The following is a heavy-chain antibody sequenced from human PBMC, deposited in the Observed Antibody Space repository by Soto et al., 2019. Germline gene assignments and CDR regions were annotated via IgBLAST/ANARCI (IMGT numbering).Heavy chain of an antibody. CDR2: IYYSGST. V-gene: IGHV4-39*01. CDR3: ARAGGLAGYYYGSGSYYKGEYYYYGMDV. J-gene: IGHJ6*02. D-gene: IGHD3-10*01. Sequence: SETLSLTCTVSGGSISSSSYYWGWIRQPPGKGLEWIGSIYYSGSTYYNPSLKSRVTISVDTSKNQFSLKLSSVTAADTAVYYCARAGGLAGYYYGSGSYYKGEYYYYGMDVWGQGTTVTVSS. CDR1: GGSISSSSYY.